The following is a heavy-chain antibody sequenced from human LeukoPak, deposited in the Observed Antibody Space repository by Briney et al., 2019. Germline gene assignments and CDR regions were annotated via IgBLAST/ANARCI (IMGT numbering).Heavy chain of an antibody. CDR1: GGSISSYY. V-gene: IGHV4-59*01. J-gene: IGHJ4*02. CDR2: IYYSGST. D-gene: IGHD5-12*01. CDR3: ARDKALGRGYSGYYYYYFDY. Sequence: PSETLSLTCTVSGGSISSYYWSWIRQPPGKGLEWIGYIYYSGSTNYNPSLKSRVTISVDTSKNQFSLRLSSVTAADTAVYYCARDKALGRGYSGYYYYYFDYWGQGTLVTVSS.